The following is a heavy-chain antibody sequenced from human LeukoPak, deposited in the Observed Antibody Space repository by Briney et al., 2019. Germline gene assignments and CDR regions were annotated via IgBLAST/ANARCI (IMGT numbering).Heavy chain of an antibody. V-gene: IGHV4-34*01. J-gene: IGHJ5*02. CDR2: INHSGST. CDR1: GGSFSGYY. Sequence: KPSETLSLTCAVYGGSFSGYYWSWIRQPPGKGLEWIGEINHSGSTNYNPSLKSRVTISVDTSKNQFSLKLSSVTAADTAVYYCASSTRYNWNNYPPWGQGTLVTDSS. D-gene: IGHD1/OR15-1a*01. CDR3: ASSTRYNWNNYPP.